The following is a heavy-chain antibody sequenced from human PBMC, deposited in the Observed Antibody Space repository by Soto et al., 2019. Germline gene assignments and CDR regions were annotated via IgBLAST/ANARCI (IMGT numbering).Heavy chain of an antibody. CDR2: IYYSGST. CDR3: AKDSGSYQKHWFDP. J-gene: IGHJ5*02. CDR1: GGSISSYY. D-gene: IGHD1-26*01. V-gene: IGHV4-59*01. Sequence: SETLSLTCTVSGGSISSYYWSWIRQPPGKGLEWIGYIYYSGSTNYNPSLKSRVTISVDTSKNQFSLKLSSVTAADTAVYYCAKDSGSYQKHWFDPWGQGTLVTVSS.